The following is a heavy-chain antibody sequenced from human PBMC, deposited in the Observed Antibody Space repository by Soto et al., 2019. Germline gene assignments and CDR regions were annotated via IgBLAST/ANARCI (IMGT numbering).Heavy chain of an antibody. D-gene: IGHD3-9*01. CDR3: ATQMDYNILSGYRPFDY. V-gene: IGHV3-21*01. CDR2: ISNNYSCL. Sequence: PGGSLRLSCEVSGFTFSHYSMNWVRQAPGKGLEWVSCISNNYSCLFHADSVRGRFTVSRDNAKSSLYLQMNDLRADDTAVYYCATQMDYNILSGYRPFDYWGPGILVTVSS. J-gene: IGHJ4*02. CDR1: GFTFSHYS.